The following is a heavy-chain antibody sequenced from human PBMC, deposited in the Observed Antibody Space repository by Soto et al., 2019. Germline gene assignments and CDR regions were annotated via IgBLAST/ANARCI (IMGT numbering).Heavy chain of an antibody. V-gene: IGHV1-8*01. CDR3: ARTRQQLAFYYHYCCGMDV. J-gene: IGHJ6*02. CDR1: GYTFSSYD. D-gene: IGHD6-13*01. Sequence: ASVKLSCKGSGYTFSSYDINWVRQATGQGLEWMAWMNPNSGNTGYAQKFQGRVTMTRNTSISTAYMELSSLRSEDTAVYYCARTRQQLAFYYHYCCGMDVWGQGTTVTVSS. CDR2: MNPNSGNT.